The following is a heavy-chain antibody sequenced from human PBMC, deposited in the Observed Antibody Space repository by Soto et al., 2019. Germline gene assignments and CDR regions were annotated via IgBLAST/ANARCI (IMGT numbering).Heavy chain of an antibody. D-gene: IGHD1-1*01. CDR1: GFTFSSYG. Sequence: GGSLRLSCAASGFTFSSYGMHWVRQAPGKGLEWVAVIWYDGSNKYYADSVKGRFTISRDNSKNTLYLQMNSLRAEDTAVYYCARDPSNWNDVVDWFDPWGQGTLVTVSS. J-gene: IGHJ5*02. CDR2: IWYDGSNK. CDR3: ARDPSNWNDVVDWFDP. V-gene: IGHV3-33*01.